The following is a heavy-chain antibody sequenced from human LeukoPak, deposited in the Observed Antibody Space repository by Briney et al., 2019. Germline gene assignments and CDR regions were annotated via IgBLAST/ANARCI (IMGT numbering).Heavy chain of an antibody. CDR2: IIPIFGTA. V-gene: IGHV1-69*13. D-gene: IGHD2-2*01. CDR1: GGTFSSYA. CDR3: ARASGCSTSCPSPYNWFDP. J-gene: IGHJ5*02. Sequence: SVKVSCKASGGTFSSYAISWVRQAPGQGLEWMGGIIPIFGTANYAQKFQGRVTITADESTSTAYMELSSLRSEDTAVYYCARASGCSTSCPSPYNWFDPWGQGTLVTVSS.